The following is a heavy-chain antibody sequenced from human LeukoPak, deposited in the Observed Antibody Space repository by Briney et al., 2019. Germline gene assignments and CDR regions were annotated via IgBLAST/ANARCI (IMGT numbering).Heavy chain of an antibody. CDR2: IYTSGST. J-gene: IGHJ4*02. D-gene: IGHD6-19*01. CDR1: GGSISSYY. Sequence: SETLSLTCTVSGGSISSYYWSWIRQPAGKGLEWIGRIYTSGSTNYNPSLKSRVTMSVDTSKNQFSLKLSSVTAADTAVYYCAGDLVSSGWFDYWGQGTLVTVSS. CDR3: AGDLVSSGWFDY. V-gene: IGHV4-4*07.